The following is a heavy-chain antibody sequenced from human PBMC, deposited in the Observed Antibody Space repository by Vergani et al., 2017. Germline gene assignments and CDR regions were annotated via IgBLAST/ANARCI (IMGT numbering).Heavy chain of an antibody. CDR2: IYHSGST. Sequence: QVQLQESGPGLVKPSETLSLTCAVSGYSISSGYYWGWIRQPPGKGLEWIGSIYHSGSTYYSPSLKSRVTISVDTSKNQFSLKLSSVTAADTAVYYCARHLGYCSSTSCYGWFDPWGQGTLVTVSS. CDR3: ARHLGYCSSTSCYGWFDP. CDR1: GYSISSGYY. J-gene: IGHJ5*02. V-gene: IGHV4-38-2*01. D-gene: IGHD2-2*01.